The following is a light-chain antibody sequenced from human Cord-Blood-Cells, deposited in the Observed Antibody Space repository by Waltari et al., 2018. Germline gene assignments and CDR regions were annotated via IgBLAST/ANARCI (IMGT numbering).Light chain of an antibody. Sequence: QSAPTQPASVSGSPGQSITISCTGTSSDVGGYNYVSWYQQHPGKAPKLMIYDVSNRPAGVSNRFSGSKSCNTASLTISGLQAEDEADYYCSSYTSSRTRVFGTGTKVTVL. CDR3: SSYTSSRTRV. J-gene: IGLJ1*01. CDR2: DVS. V-gene: IGLV2-14*01. CDR1: SSDVGGYNY.